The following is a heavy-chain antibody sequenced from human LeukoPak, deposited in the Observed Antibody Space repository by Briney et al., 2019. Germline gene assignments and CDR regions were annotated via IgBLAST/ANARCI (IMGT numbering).Heavy chain of an antibody. CDR1: GGSISSSSYY. CDR3: ARSPYDSSGYYVIFDY. CDR2: IYYSGST. V-gene: IGHV4-39*01. Sequence: SETLSLTCTVSGGSISSSSYYWGWIRQPPGKGLEWIGSIYYSGSTYHNPSLKSRVTISVDTSKNQFSLKLSSVTAADTAVYYCARSPYDSSGYYVIFDYWGQGTLVTVSS. J-gene: IGHJ4*02. D-gene: IGHD3-22*01.